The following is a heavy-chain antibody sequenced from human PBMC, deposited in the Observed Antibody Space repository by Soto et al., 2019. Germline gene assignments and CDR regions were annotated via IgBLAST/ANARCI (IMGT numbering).Heavy chain of an antibody. CDR2: MNPGSGDT. CDR1: GYSFTNND. CDR3: ARMETFGSLNWLDP. Sequence: ASVKVSCKASGYSFTNNDVSWVRQATGQGLEWMGWMNPGSGDTGYAQKFQGRVTMTRDISIATAYMELSSLRSDDTAIYYCARMETFGSLNWLDPWGQGTMVTVSS. J-gene: IGHJ5*02. V-gene: IGHV1-8*01. D-gene: IGHD3-16*01.